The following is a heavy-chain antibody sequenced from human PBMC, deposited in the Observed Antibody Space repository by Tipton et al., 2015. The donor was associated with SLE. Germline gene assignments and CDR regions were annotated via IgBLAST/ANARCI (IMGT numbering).Heavy chain of an antibody. CDR2: INPSGGST. V-gene: IGHV1-46*01. CDR3: ASAFEVTYYYDSSGYPPSGMDV. D-gene: IGHD3-22*01. CDR1: GYTFTSYY. J-gene: IGHJ6*02. Sequence: QLVQSGPEVKKPGASVKVSCKASGYTFTSYYMHWVRQAPGQGLEWMGIINPSGGSTRYAQKFQGRVTMTRDTSTSTVYMELSSLRSEDTAVYYCASAFEVTYYYDSSGYPPSGMDVWGQGTTVTVSS.